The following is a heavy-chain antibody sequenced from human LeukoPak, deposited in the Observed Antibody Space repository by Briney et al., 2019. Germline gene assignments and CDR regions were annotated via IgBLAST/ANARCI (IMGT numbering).Heavy chain of an antibody. CDR1: GGSFTDYF. CDR2: FNDYTGNT. D-gene: IGHD3-22*01. V-gene: IGHV4-34*01. CDR3: ARGRIAKIVVVHSFHYGMDV. Sequence: SETLSLTCDVCGGSFTDYFWTWLRQSPGKGLEWIGEFNDYTGNTNYNPSLNSRVSISLEKSKNQFSLELRSVTAADTAVYYCARGRIAKIVVVHSFHYGMDVWGQGTTVTVSS. J-gene: IGHJ6*01.